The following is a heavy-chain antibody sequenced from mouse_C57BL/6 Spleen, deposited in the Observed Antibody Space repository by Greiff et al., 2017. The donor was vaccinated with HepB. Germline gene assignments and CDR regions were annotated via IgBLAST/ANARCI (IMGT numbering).Heavy chain of an antibody. Sequence: EVKLVESGPVLVKPGASVKMSCKASGYTFTDYYMNWVKQSHGKSLEWIGVINPYNGGTSYNQKFKCKATLTVDKSSSTAYMELNSLTSEDSAVYYCARGGRGYFDYWGQGTTLTVSS. CDR2: INPYNGGT. CDR3: ARGGRGYFDY. CDR1: GYTFTDYY. V-gene: IGHV1-19*01. J-gene: IGHJ2*01. D-gene: IGHD3-3*01.